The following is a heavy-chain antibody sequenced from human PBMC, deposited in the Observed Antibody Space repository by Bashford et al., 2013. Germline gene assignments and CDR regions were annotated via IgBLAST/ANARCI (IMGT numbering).Heavy chain of an antibody. CDR1: GFTFSSYE. CDR2: ISSSGSTI. CDR3: ARDHITMIVGKPYYYYYGMDV. D-gene: IGHD3-22*01. J-gene: IGHJ6*02. V-gene: IGHV3-48*03. Sequence: GGSLRLSCAASGFTFSSYEMNWVRQAPGKGLEWVSYISSSGSTIYYADSVKGRFTISRDNAKNSLYLQMNSLRAEDTAVYYCARDHITMIVGKPYYYYYGMDVWGQGTTVTVSS.